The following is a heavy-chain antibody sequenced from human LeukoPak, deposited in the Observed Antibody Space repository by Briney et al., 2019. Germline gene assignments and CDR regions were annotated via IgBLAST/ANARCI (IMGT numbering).Heavy chain of an antibody. J-gene: IGHJ5*02. CDR1: GGSFSGYY. CDR2: INHSGST. V-gene: IGHV4-34*01. D-gene: IGHD3-22*01. CDR3: ASHYYDSSGYSGWFDP. Sequence: SKTLSLTCAVYGGSFSGYYWSWIRQPPGKGLEWSGEINHSGSTNYNPSLKSRVTISVDTSKNQFSLKLSSVTAADTAVYYCASHYYDSSGYSGWFDPWGQGTLVTVSS.